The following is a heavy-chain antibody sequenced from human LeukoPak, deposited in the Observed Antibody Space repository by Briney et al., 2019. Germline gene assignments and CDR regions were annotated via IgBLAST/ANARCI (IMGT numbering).Heavy chain of an antibody. CDR2: ISSSGTTI. CDR3: ARTRGSGYYSGFGY. CDR1: GFTFSSYE. Sequence: PGGSLRLSCAASGFTFSSYEMNWVRQAPGKGLEWISYISSSGTTIYYADSVEGRFTISRDNAENSLYLQMNSLRVEDTAVYYCARTRGSGYYSGFGYWGQGTLVTVSS. J-gene: IGHJ4*02. V-gene: IGHV3-48*03. D-gene: IGHD3-22*01.